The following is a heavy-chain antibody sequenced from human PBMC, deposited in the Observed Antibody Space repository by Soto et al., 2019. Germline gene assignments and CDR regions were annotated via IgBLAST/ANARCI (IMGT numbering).Heavy chain of an antibody. J-gene: IGHJ4*02. D-gene: IGHD1-7*01. V-gene: IGHV5-51*01. CDR3: ARHVISGITIDY. CDR2: IYPGDSDI. Sequence: PGESLKISCKGSGYSFSSYWIGWVRQMPGKGLEWMGIIYPGDSDIRYSPSFQGQVTISADKSVSTAYLQWSSLKASDTAMYYWARHVISGITIDYWGQGTLVNVSS. CDR1: GYSFSSYW.